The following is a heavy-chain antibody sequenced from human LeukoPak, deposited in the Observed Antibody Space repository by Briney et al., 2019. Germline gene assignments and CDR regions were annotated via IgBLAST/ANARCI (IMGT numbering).Heavy chain of an antibody. V-gene: IGHV3-23*01. CDR1: GFAFGSYA. J-gene: IGHJ4*02. D-gene: IGHD6-19*01. Sequence: HPGGSLRLSCAASGFAFGSYAMYWVRQALGKGLEWVSGIFGSGGSAHYADSVKGRFTISRDNSKNTVYLEMNSLRAEDTAVYYCAKTTVGYSSGRFPGWPADYWGQGTLVTVSS. CDR3: AKTTVGYSSGRFPGWPADY. CDR2: IFGSGGSA.